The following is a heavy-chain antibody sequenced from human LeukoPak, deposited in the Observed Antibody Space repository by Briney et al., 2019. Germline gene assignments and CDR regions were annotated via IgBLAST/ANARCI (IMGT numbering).Heavy chain of an antibody. CDR3: ARERRSTIFGVAISDDAFDI. CDR2: IYYSGST. J-gene: IGHJ3*02. CDR1: GGSISSYY. Sequence: SETLSLTCTVSGGSISSYYWSWIRQPPGKGLEWIGYIYYSGSTNYNPSLKSRVTISVDTSKNQFSLKLSSVTAADTAVYYCARERRSTIFGVAISDDAFDIWGQGTMVTVSS. D-gene: IGHD3-3*01. V-gene: IGHV4-59*01.